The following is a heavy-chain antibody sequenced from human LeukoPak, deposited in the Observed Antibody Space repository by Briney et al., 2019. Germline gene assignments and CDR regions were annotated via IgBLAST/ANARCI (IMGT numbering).Heavy chain of an antibody. Sequence: GGSLRLFCAASGFTFSSDGMHWVRQAPGKGLEWVAVVWSDGNNKFYGDAVKGRFTISRDNSKSTLYLQMNSLRAEGTAVYYCAREFSSGYQDYWGQGTLVTVSS. D-gene: IGHD5-12*01. CDR2: VWSDGNNK. J-gene: IGHJ4*02. V-gene: IGHV3-33*01. CDR1: GFTFSSDG. CDR3: AREFSSGYQDY.